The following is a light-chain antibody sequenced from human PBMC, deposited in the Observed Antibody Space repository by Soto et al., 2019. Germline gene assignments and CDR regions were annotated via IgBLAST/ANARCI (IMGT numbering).Light chain of an antibody. V-gene: IGKV1-33*01. CDR1: QNINNY. CDR2: DAS. J-gene: IGKJ5*01. Sequence: DIQMTQSPSSLSASVGDRVTITCQASQNINNYLNWYQQKPGRAPKLQIYDASNLEAGVPPRFRGSGSGTDFTFTISRLQPEDIATYYCQQYENLPTFGQGTRLEIK. CDR3: QQYENLPT.